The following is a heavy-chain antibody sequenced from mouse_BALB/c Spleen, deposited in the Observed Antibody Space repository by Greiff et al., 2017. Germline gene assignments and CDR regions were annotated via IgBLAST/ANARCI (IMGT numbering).Heavy chain of an antibody. CDR2: IDPSDSYT. Sequence: QVQLQQPGAELVKPGASVKMSCKASGYTFTSYWMHWVKQRPGQGLEWIGVIDPSDSYTSYNQKFKGKATLTVDTSSSTAYMQLSSLTSEDSAVYYCTRSYGSSPLDYWGQGTTLTVSS. J-gene: IGHJ2*01. D-gene: IGHD1-1*01. CDR3: TRSYGSSPLDY. V-gene: IGHV1S127*01. CDR1: GYTFTSYW.